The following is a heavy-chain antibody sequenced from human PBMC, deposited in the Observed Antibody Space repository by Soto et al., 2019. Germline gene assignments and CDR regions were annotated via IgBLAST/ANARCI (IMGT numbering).Heavy chain of an antibody. D-gene: IGHD6-19*01. V-gene: IGHV4-39*01. CDR2: IHYSGST. J-gene: IGHJ4*02. CDR1: GGSISSSSYY. CDR3: ARQSPRPQQWLLSFGY. Sequence: QLQLQESGPGLVKPSETLSLTCTVSGGSISSSSYYWGWIRQPPGKGLEWIGSIHYSGSTYYNPSLKSRVTISVDTSKNQISLKLSSVTAADAAVYYCARQSPRPQQWLLSFGYWGRGTLVTVSS.